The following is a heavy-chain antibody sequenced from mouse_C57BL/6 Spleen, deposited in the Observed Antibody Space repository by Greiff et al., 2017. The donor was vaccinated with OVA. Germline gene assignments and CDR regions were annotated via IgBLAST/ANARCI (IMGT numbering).Heavy chain of an antibody. J-gene: IGHJ2*01. CDR2: IHPNSGST. CDR3: ARGKDYYGSTFDY. V-gene: IGHV1-64*01. D-gene: IGHD1-1*01. CDR1: GYTFTSYW. Sequence: QVQLQQSGAELVKPGASVKLSCKASGYTFTSYWMHWVKQRPGQGLEWIGMIHPNSGSTNYNEKFKSKATLTVDKSSSTAYMQLSSLTSEDAAVYYCARGKDYYGSTFDYWGKGTTLTVSS.